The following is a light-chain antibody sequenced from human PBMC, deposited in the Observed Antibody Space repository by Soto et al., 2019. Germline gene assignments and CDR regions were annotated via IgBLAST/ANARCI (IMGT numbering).Light chain of an antibody. Sequence: QSVLTQPRSVSGSPGQSVTISCTGTSSDVGRYDYVSWYQQHPGEAPKLIIYDVSERPSGVPDRFSGSKFGNTASLTISGLQAEDEADYSCCSFAGSYTYVFGTGTKVTVL. CDR2: DVS. V-gene: IGLV2-11*01. CDR1: SSDVGRYDY. J-gene: IGLJ1*01. CDR3: CSFAGSYTYV.